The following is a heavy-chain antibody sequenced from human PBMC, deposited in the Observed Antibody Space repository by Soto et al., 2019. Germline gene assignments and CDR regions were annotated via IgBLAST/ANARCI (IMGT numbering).Heavy chain of an antibody. J-gene: IGHJ3*02. D-gene: IGHD3-22*01. Sequence: GGSLRLSCAASGFTFSSYAMSWVRQAPGKGLEWVSAISGSGGSTYYADSVKGRFTISRDNSKNTLYLQMNSLRAEDTAVYYCXKDPAYYYDSSGSHFDIWGQGTMVTVSS. CDR1: GFTFSSYA. CDR3: XKDPAYYYDSSGSHFDI. CDR2: ISGSGGST. V-gene: IGHV3-23*01.